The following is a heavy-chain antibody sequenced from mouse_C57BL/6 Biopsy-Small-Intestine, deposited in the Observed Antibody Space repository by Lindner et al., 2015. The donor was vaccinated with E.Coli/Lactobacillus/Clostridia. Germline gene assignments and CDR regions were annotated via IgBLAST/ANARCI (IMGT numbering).Heavy chain of an antibody. J-gene: IGHJ3*01. CDR1: GYTFTNYV. V-gene: IGHV1-14*01. CDR3: AVYYSNYAFAF. Sequence: LQESGPELVKPGASVKMSCKASGYTFTNYVIHWVKQKPGQGLEWIGYINPYNDGSKYNENFKGKATLTSDKSSSTAYMELSGLTSEGSAVYYCAVYYSNYAFAFWGQGTLVTVSA. CDR2: INPYNDGS. D-gene: IGHD2-5*01.